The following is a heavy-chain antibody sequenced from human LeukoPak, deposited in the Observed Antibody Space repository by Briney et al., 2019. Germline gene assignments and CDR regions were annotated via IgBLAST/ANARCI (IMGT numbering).Heavy chain of an antibody. CDR2: IWYDGSNK. Sequence: GGSLRLSCAASGFTFSSYGMHWVRQAPGKGLEWVGVIWYDGSNKYYADSVKGRFTISRDNSKNTLYLQMNSLRAEDTAVYYCARRGPTYYYDSSGPIDYWGQGTLVTVSS. V-gene: IGHV3-33*01. J-gene: IGHJ4*02. D-gene: IGHD3-22*01. CDR3: ARRGPTYYYDSSGPIDY. CDR1: GFTFSSYG.